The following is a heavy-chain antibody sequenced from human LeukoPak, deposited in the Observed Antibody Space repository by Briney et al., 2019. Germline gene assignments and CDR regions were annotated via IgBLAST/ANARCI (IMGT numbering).Heavy chain of an antibody. CDR2: ISSSSSYI. J-gene: IGHJ4*02. D-gene: IGHD2-2*01. V-gene: IGHV3-21*01. CDR1: GFTFSSYS. Sequence: GGSLRLSCAASGFTFSSYSMNWVRQAPGKGLEWVSSISSSSSYIYYADSVKGRFTISRDNAKNPLYLQMNSLRAEDTAVYYCARVRYCSSTSCYGFDYWGQGTLVTVSS. CDR3: ARVRYCSSTSCYGFDY.